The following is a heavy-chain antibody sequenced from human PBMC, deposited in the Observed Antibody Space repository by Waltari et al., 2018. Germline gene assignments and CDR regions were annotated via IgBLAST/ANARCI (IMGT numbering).Heavy chain of an antibody. J-gene: IGHJ4*02. V-gene: IGHV4-59*11. Sequence: QVQLQESGPGLVKPSETLSLTCTVSGGSISSHYWSWIRQPPGKGLEWIGYIYYSGSTNYNPSLKSRVTIAVDTSKNQFSLKLSSVTAADTAVYYCARAPSDSSGYYWYPFDYWGQGTLVTVSS. CDR3: ARAPSDSSGYYWYPFDY. CDR1: GGSISSHY. CDR2: IYYSGST. D-gene: IGHD3-22*01.